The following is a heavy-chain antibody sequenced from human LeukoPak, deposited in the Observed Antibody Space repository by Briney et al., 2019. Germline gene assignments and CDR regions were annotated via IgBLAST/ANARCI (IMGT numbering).Heavy chain of an antibody. V-gene: IGHV4-30-2*01. Sequence: SETLSLTCAVSGGSFSSGGFSWSWIRQPPGKGLEWIGYMFHNGSTHYSPSLQRRVTISVDRFKNQFSLRLRSVTPADTAVYYCGRETLGYCSGTTCSLGMDVWGQGTTVTVSS. D-gene: IGHD2-2*01. CDR2: MFHNGST. CDR3: GRETLGYCSGTTCSLGMDV. J-gene: IGHJ6*02. CDR1: GGSFSSGGFS.